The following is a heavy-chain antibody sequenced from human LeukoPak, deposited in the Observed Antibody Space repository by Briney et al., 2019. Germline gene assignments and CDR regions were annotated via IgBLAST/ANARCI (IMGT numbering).Heavy chain of an antibody. Sequence: PSETLSLTCTVSGGSISSSSYYWGWIRQPPGKGLEWIGSIYYSGSTYYNPSLKSRVTTSVDTSKNQFSLKLSSVTAADTAVYYCARDVLSGSFEFDPWGQGTLVTVSS. V-gene: IGHV4-39*07. CDR3: ARDVLSGSFEFDP. CDR1: GGSISSSSYY. CDR2: IYYSGST. J-gene: IGHJ5*02. D-gene: IGHD1-26*01.